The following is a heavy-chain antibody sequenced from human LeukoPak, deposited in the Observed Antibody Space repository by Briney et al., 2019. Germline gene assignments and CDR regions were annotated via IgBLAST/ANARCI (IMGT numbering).Heavy chain of an antibody. J-gene: IGHJ4*02. D-gene: IGHD3-10*01. Sequence: SETLSLTCTVSGGSISSYYWSWIRQPPGKGLEWIGYIYYSGSTNYNPSLKSRVTISVDTSKNQFSLKLSSVTAADTAVYYCARGTYYYGSGSQPAFDYWGQGTLVTVSS. CDR2: IYYSGST. V-gene: IGHV4-59*01. CDR3: ARGTYYYGSGSQPAFDY. CDR1: GGSISSYY.